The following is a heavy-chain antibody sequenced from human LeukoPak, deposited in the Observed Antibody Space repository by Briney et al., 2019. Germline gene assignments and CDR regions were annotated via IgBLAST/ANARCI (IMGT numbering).Heavy chain of an antibody. CDR3: AKTGLTLIVGHCDY. Sequence: ETLSLTCTVSGGSIRSSYYYWGWIRQPPGKGLEWVSTISGSGGNTYYADSVKGRFTISRDNSKNTLYLQMNSLRAEDTAVYYCAKTGLTLIVGHCDYWGQGTLVTVSS. D-gene: IGHD3-22*01. V-gene: IGHV3-23*01. CDR1: GGSIRSSYYY. CDR2: ISGSGGNT. J-gene: IGHJ4*02.